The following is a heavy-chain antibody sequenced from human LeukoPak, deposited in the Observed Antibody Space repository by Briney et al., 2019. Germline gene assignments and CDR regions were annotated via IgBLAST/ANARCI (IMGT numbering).Heavy chain of an antibody. V-gene: IGHV3-9*03. Sequence: PGGSLRLSCAASGFIFYDFAMHWVRQVPGKGLEWVAVISWNSDNIDYADSVEGRFTISRNNDMNYLYLEMKSLRVDDMASYYCVKSGGYYYMDAWGEGTMVIVSS. CDR3: VKSGGYYYMDA. D-gene: IGHD2-15*01. J-gene: IGHJ6*03. CDR1: GFIFYDFA. CDR2: ISWNSDNI.